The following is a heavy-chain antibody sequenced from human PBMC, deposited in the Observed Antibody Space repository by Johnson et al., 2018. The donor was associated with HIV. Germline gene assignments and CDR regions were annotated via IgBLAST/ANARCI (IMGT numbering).Heavy chain of an antibody. D-gene: IGHD6-13*01. CDR1: GFTFDDYG. CDR2: INWNGGSS. J-gene: IGHJ3*02. Sequence: VQLVESGGGVVQPGRSLRLSCAASGFTFDDYGMSWVRQGPGKGLEWVSGINWNGGSSGYADSVKGRFSISRDNGKNSLYLQMNSLRAEDTALYYCARGAYSSSWHASDASDIWGQGTMVTVSS. CDR3: ARGAYSSSWHASDASDI. V-gene: IGHV3-20*04.